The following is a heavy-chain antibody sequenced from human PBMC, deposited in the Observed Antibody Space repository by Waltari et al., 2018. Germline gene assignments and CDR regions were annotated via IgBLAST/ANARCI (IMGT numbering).Heavy chain of an antibody. CDR3: ARVATITAEYFQH. J-gene: IGHJ1*01. D-gene: IGHD5-12*01. V-gene: IGHV3-21*01. CDR2: ISSSSSYI. Sequence: EVQLVESGGGLVKPGGSLRLSCAASGFTFSSYSMNWVRQAPGKGLEWVSSISSSSSYIYYADSVKGRFTISRDNAKNSLYLQMNSLRAEDTAVYYCARVATITAEYFQHWGQGTLVTVSS. CDR1: GFTFSSYS.